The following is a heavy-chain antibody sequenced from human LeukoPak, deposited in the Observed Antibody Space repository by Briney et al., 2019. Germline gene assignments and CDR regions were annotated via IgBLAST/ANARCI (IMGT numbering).Heavy chain of an antibody. D-gene: IGHD6-25*01. Sequence: SETLSLTCAVYGGSFSGHYWSWIRQPPGKGLEWIGEINHSGSTNYNPSLKSRVTISVDTSKNQFSLKLSSVTAADTAVYYCARRRPRNPLGYWGQGTLVTVSS. CDR3: ARRRPRNPLGY. CDR2: INHSGST. V-gene: IGHV4-34*01. J-gene: IGHJ4*02. CDR1: GGSFSGHY.